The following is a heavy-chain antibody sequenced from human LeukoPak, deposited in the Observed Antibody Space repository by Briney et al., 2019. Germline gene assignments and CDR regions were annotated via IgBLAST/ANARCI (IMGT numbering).Heavy chain of an antibody. CDR2: VSRTGEST. J-gene: IGHJ4*02. Sequence: PGGSLRLSCVASGFTFSSYAMHWVRQAPGKGLEYVSGVSRTGESTYFANSVKGRFSISRDNSRNTLYLQMGSLRAEDMAVYYCARGSEYSNSYSDYWGQGTLVTVSS. CDR1: GFTFSSYA. V-gene: IGHV3-64*01. D-gene: IGHD6-6*01. CDR3: ARGSEYSNSYSDY.